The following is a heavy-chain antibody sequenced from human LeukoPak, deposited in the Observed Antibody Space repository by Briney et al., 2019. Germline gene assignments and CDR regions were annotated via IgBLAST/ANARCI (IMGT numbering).Heavy chain of an antibody. CDR1: GFTFSSYA. V-gene: IGHV3-23*01. J-gene: IGHJ6*02. CDR3: AKDHCTNGVCYTLAPYYGMDV. CDR2: ISGSGGST. Sequence: GGSLRLSCAASGFTFSSYAMSWVRQAPGKGLEWVSAISGSGGSTYYADSVKGRFTISRDISKNTLYLQMNSLRAEDTAVYYCAKDHCTNGVCYTLAPYYGMDVWGQGTTVTVSS. D-gene: IGHD2-8*01.